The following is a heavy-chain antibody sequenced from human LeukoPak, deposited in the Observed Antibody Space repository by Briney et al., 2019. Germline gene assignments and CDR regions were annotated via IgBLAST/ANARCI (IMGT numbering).Heavy chain of an antibody. J-gene: IGHJ4*02. Sequence: ASVKVSCKASGYTFTSYGISWLRQAPGQGPEWMGWISGYNGNTNYAPDLQGRVTMTTDTSTSTAYMELRNLRSDDTAIYYCARATELTYCAGDCYLDYWGQGTLITVSS. D-gene: IGHD2-21*02. CDR2: ISGYNGNT. CDR1: GYTFTSYG. CDR3: ARATELTYCAGDCYLDY. V-gene: IGHV1-18*01.